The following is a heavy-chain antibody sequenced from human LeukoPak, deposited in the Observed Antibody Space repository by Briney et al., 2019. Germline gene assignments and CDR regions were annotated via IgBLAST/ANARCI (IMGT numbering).Heavy chain of an antibody. J-gene: IGHJ4*02. D-gene: IGHD1/OR15-1a*01. Sequence: GGSLRLSCAASGFTFSNYWMSWVRQAPGKGLEWVANIKQDGSEENYVDSVKGRFTISRDNAKNSLYLQMNSLRAEDWAVYYCARNKRGDYWGQGTLVTVSS. V-gene: IGHV3-7*01. CDR2: IKQDGSEE. CDR1: GFTFSNYW. CDR3: ARNKRGDY.